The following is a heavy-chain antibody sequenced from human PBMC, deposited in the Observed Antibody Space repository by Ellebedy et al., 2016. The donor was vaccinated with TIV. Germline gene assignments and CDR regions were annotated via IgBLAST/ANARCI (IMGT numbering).Heavy chain of an antibody. CDR1: GFTVTTNY. CDR2: IFSAADGGET. Sequence: GESLKISCAASGFTVTTNYMNWVRQAPGKGLEWVSVIFSAADGGETHYADSVKGRFTISRDSSKNTLYLQMNSLRAEDTAIYYCAKDIRGPEAGTWYFGLWGRGTLVTVSS. J-gene: IGHJ2*01. D-gene: IGHD6-13*01. CDR3: AKDIRGPEAGTWYFGL. V-gene: IGHV3-53*01.